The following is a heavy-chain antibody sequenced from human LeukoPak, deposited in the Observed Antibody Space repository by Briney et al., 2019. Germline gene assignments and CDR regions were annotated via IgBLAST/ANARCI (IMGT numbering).Heavy chain of an antibody. CDR2: MNPNRGKT. Sequence: ASVKVSCKASGYTFTRYEINGVRQATGQGGEWMGWMNPNRGKTGYAQKFQGRVTMTRNTSISKAYMELSSLRYEDTAVYYCARNKNAMCPWGQGTLVTVSS. V-gene: IGHV1-8*01. J-gene: IGHJ5*02. CDR3: ARNKNAMCP. CDR1: GYTFTRYE. D-gene: IGHD1-1*01.